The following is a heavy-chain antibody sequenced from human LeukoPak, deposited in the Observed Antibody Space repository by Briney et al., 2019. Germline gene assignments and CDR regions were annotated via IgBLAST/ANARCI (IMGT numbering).Heavy chain of an antibody. J-gene: IGHJ4*02. CDR3: ARTPRTPYDFWSGYTVYFDY. CDR1: GGSISSSSYY. D-gene: IGHD3-3*01. CDR2: IYYSGST. V-gene: IGHV4-39*01. Sequence: SETLSLTCTVSGGSISSSSYYWGWIRQRPGKGLEWIGSIYYSGSTYYNPSLKSRVTISVDTSKNQFSLKLSSVTAADTAVYYCARTPRTPYDFWSGYTVYFDYWGQGTLVTVSS.